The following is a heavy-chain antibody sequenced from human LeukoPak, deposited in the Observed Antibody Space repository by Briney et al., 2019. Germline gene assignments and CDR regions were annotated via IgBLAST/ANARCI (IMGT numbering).Heavy chain of an antibody. J-gene: IGHJ4*02. V-gene: IGHV3-23*01. CDR1: GFTFSTYT. CDR3: AIDPNWGTHS. D-gene: IGHD7-27*01. Sequence: GGSLRLSCAASGFTFSTYTMYWVRHPPGKGLEWVSIIGSSGGGIHYADSVKGRFTISRDNSKDALYLQMNSLRVEDTAVYYCAIDPNWGTHSWGQGVLVTVSS. CDR2: IGSSGGGI.